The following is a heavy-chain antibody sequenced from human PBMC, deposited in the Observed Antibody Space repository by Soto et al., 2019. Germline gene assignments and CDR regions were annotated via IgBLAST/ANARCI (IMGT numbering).Heavy chain of an antibody. CDR1: GFTFSSYG. Sequence: GGSLRLSCAASGFTFSSYGFHWVRQAPGKGQEWVAVIWYDGSYKYYADSVKGRFTISRDNSKNTLYLQMNSLRAEDTAVYYCATSRYCSGGRCYPGYAYWGQGTLVTVSS. D-gene: IGHD2-15*01. CDR2: IWYDGSYK. J-gene: IGHJ4*02. CDR3: ATSRYCSGGRCYPGYAY. V-gene: IGHV3-33*01.